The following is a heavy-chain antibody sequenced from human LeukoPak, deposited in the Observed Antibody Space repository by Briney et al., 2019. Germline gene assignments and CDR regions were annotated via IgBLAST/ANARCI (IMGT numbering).Heavy chain of an antibody. CDR2: IYHSGST. CDR1: GGSISSYY. D-gene: IGHD1-26*01. V-gene: IGHV4-59*12. CDR3: ARVGATGGYYFDY. Sequence: SETLSLTRTVSGGSISSYYWSWIRQPPGKGLEWIGYIYHSGSTYHNPSLKSRVTISVDRSKNQFSLKLSSVTAADTAVYYCARVGATGGYYFDYWGQGTLVTVSS. J-gene: IGHJ4*02.